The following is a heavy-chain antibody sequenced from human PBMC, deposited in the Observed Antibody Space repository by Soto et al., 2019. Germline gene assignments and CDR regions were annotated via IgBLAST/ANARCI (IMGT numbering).Heavy chain of an antibody. J-gene: IGHJ5*02. D-gene: IGHD6-13*01. Sequence: SVKVSCKASGGTFSSYAISWVRQAPGQGLEWMGGIIPIFGTANYAQKFQGRVTITADESTSTAYMELSSLRSEDTAVYYCARAAAAGTGPPSFDPWGQGTLVTVSS. CDR2: IIPIFGTA. CDR3: ARAAAAGTGPPSFDP. CDR1: GGTFSSYA. V-gene: IGHV1-69*13.